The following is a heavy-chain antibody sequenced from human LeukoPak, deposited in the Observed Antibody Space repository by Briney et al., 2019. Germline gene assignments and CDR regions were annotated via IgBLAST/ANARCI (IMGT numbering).Heavy chain of an antibody. CDR1: GFTFDDYG. D-gene: IGHD5-18*01. CDR2: INWNGGST. J-gene: IGHJ4*02. Sequence: GGSLRLSCAASGFTFDDYGISWVRQAPGKGLEWVSGINWNGGSTGYADSVKGRFTISRDNAKNSLYLQMNSLRAEDTALYHCARVHGYIYAPGDYWGQGTLVTVST. CDR3: ARVHGYIYAPGDY. V-gene: IGHV3-20*01.